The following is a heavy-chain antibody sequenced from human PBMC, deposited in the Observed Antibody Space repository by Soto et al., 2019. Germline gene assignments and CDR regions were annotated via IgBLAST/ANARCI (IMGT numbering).Heavy chain of an antibody. Sequence: EVQLLESGGALVQPGDSLRLSCAASAFHFNTYAMTWVRQAPGKGLEWVSTLTSSGGSTYYAESVKGRFTISRDNSKNTLYLQMSGLRTDDTALYYCARGGPRDGYRDLDYWGHGTQVTVSS. CDR2: LTSSGGST. J-gene: IGHJ4*03. V-gene: IGHV3-23*01. D-gene: IGHD5-18*01. CDR1: AFHFNTYA. CDR3: ARGGPRDGYRDLDY.